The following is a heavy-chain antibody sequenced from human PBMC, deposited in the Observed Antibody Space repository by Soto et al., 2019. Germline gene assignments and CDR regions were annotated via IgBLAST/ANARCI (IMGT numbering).Heavy chain of an antibody. Sequence: GGPLRLSCAAAEFNFSNYAMSWVSKAPGKGLEWVSAISYGGGTTYYADSVKGRFTISRDNSKNTLYLQMNSLRAEDTAVYYCAKNPGYYYDSTGYHFDYWGQGTLVTVSS. CDR3: AKNPGYYYDSTGYHFDY. CDR1: EFNFSNYA. J-gene: IGHJ4*02. V-gene: IGHV3-23*01. CDR2: ISYGGGTT. D-gene: IGHD3-22*01.